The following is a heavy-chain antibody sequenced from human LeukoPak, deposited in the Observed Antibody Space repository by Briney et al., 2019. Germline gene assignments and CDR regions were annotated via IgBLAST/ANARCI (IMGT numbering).Heavy chain of an antibody. V-gene: IGHV4-59*01. CDR1: GGSISSYH. D-gene: IGHD6-13*01. CDR2: IYYSGSV. J-gene: IGHJ5*02. CDR3: ARVESSSWYTP. Sequence: SETLSLTCTVSGGSISSYHWSWIRQPPGKGLEWIAYIYYSGSVNYNPSLKSRVTISVDTSKNQFSLNLNSVTAADTAIYYCARVESSSWYTPWGQGTLVTVSS.